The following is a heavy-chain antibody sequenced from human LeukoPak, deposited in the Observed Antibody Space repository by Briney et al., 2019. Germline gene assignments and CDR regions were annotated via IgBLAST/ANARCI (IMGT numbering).Heavy chain of an antibody. CDR1: GGSISSYY. V-gene: IGHV4-59*01. Sequence: SETLSLTCTVSGGSISSYYWSWIRQPPGKGLEWFGYIYYSGSTNYNPSLKSRVTISVDTSKNQFSLKLSSVTAADTAVYYCARDRYFDWFHAFDIWGQGTMVTVSS. D-gene: IGHD3-9*01. J-gene: IGHJ3*02. CDR2: IYYSGST. CDR3: ARDRYFDWFHAFDI.